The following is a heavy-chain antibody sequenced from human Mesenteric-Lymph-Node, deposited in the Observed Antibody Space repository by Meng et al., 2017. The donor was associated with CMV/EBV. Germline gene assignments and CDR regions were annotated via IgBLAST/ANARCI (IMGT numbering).Heavy chain of an antibody. CDR2: ISNNGYST. CDR3: ARRSLADTYYFDY. D-gene: IGHD6-19*01. V-gene: IGHV3-64*01. J-gene: IGHJ4*02. CDR1: GFTFSRYA. Sequence: ACGFTFSRYAMHWVSQAPGKGLEYVSAISNNGYSTHYANSVKGRFTISRDNSKNTLYLQMDSLRAEDMAVYYCARRSLADTYYFDYWGQGTLVTVSS.